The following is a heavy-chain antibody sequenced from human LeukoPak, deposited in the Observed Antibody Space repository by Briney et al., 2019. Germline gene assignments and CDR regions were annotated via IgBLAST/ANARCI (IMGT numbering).Heavy chain of an antibody. V-gene: IGHV3-7*03. Sequence: PGGSLRLSCAASGFTFSSYWMSWVRQAPGKGLEWVANIKQDGSEKYYVDSVKGRFTISRDNAKNSLYLQMNSLRAEDTAVYYCARGDRPSLYYYGMDVWGQGTTVTVSS. CDR3: ARGDRPSLYYYGMDV. CDR1: GFTFSSYW. D-gene: IGHD6-6*01. CDR2: IKQDGSEK. J-gene: IGHJ6*02.